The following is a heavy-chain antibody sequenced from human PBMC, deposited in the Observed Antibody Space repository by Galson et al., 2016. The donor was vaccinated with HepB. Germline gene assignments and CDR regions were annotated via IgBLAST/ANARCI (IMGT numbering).Heavy chain of an antibody. D-gene: IGHD1-26*01. CDR2: IRSKANSYAT. V-gene: IGHV3-73*01. J-gene: IGHJ5*02. CDR3: NRSLSRVAAWFDP. CDR1: GFTFSGSA. Sequence: SLRLSCAASGFTFSGSAMHWVRQASGKGLEWVGRIRSKANSYATAYAASVKGRFTISRDDSKNTAYLQMNSLKTEDTAVYYCNRSLSRVAAWFDPWGQGTLVTVSS.